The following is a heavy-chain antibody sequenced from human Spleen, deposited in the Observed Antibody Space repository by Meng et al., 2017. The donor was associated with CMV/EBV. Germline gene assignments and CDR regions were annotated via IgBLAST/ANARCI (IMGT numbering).Heavy chain of an antibody. CDR2: SSGGST. V-gene: IGHV3-23*01. D-gene: IGHD5-18*01. J-gene: IGHJ4*02. Sequence: GGSLRLSCAGSGFPFTNYALNWVRQAPGKGLEWVSGSSGGSTYYADSVKGRFTISRDDSKNTLYLEMNRLRAEDTAVYYCAKDRGRGRGYSYGYFNYWGRGTLVTVSS. CDR1: GFPFTNYA. CDR3: AKDRGRGRGYSYGYFNY.